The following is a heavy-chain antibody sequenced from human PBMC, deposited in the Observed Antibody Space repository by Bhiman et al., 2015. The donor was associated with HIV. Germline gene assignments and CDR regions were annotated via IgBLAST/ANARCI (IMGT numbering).Heavy chain of an antibody. CDR2: ISSSSSYI. V-gene: IGHV3-21*02. D-gene: IGHD6-13*01. Sequence: EVQLVESGGGLVKPGGSLRLSCAASGFTFSSYNMNWVRQAPGKGLEWVSFISSSSSYIYYADSVKGRFTISRDNAKNSLYLQVNSLRAEDTAVYYCAREFTGYSSSNFDYWGQGTLVTVSS. J-gene: IGHJ4*02. CDR1: GFTFSSYN. CDR3: AREFTGYSSSNFDY.